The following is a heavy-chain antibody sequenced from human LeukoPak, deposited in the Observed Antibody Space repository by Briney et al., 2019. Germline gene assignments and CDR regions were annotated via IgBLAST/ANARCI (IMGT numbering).Heavy chain of an antibody. CDR1: GFTFSRSS. CDR3: AKLKSALIVVGA. Sequence: PGGSLRLSCAASGFTFSRSSLSWVRQAPGQGLEWVSSMSGAGDIAYYAESVRGRFTISRDNSRNTLYLQMNSLRADDTAVYYCAKLKSALIVVGAWGQGIRVAVSS. D-gene: IGHD3-22*01. CDR2: MSGAGDIA. J-gene: IGHJ5*02. V-gene: IGHV3-23*01.